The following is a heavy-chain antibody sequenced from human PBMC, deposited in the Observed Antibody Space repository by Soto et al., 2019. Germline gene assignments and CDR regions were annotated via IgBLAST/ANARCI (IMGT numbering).Heavy chain of an antibody. J-gene: IGHJ5*02. V-gene: IGHV4-31*03. CDR3: AREIPKIFGVVTHNWFDP. Sequence: SETLSLTCTVSGGSISSGGYYWSWIRQHPGKGLEWIGYIYYSGSTYYNPPLKSRVTISVDTSKNQFSLKLSSVTAADTAVYYCAREIPKIFGVVTHNWFDPWGQGTLVTVSS. D-gene: IGHD3-3*01. CDR2: IYYSGST. CDR1: GGSISSGGYY.